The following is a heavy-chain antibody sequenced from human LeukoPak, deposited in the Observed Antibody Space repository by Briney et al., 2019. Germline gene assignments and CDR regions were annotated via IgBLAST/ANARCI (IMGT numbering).Heavy chain of an antibody. Sequence: GESLKISCKESGDSFISYWISWVRQMPGKGLEWMGRIDPSDSYTNYSPSFQGHVTISADKSISTAYLQWSSLKPSDTAMYYCAFHYDGSGYPFDYWGQGTLVIVSS. J-gene: IGHJ4*02. CDR2: IDPSDSYT. D-gene: IGHD3-22*01. V-gene: IGHV5-10-1*01. CDR1: GDSFISYW. CDR3: AFHYDGSGYPFDY.